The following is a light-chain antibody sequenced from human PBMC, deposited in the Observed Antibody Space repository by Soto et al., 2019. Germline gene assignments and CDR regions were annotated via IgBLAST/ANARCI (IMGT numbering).Light chain of an antibody. Sequence: EIVLTQSTATLSLSPGERVTLSCRASQTIDYLAWYQHKPGQPPRLLIDDVSSRATGIPARFSGSGSGTDFTLTISSLEPEDFAVYYCQYRPTFGQGNRLEIK. CDR3: QYRPT. CDR1: QTIDY. J-gene: IGKJ5*01. V-gene: IGKV3-11*01. CDR2: DVS.